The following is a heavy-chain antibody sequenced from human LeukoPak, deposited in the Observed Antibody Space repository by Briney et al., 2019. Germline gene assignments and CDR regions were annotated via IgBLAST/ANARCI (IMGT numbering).Heavy chain of an antibody. CDR2: IRSNAYRGTT. D-gene: IGHD5-18*01. Sequence: GRSLRLSCKGSGFSVGDHAISWVRQAPGQGLEWVGFIRSNAYRGTTEYAASVKGRFTISRDDSNNIAYLQMDSLKTEDTAVYYCSRGPIELWVHNGMDVWGQGTTVTVSS. CDR3: SRGPIELWVHNGMDV. V-gene: IGHV3-49*04. CDR1: GFSVGDHA. J-gene: IGHJ6*02.